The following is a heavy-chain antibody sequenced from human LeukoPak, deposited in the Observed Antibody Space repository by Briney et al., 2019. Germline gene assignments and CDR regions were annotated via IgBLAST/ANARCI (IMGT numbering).Heavy chain of an antibody. J-gene: IGHJ4*02. CDR3: ARGGSGSYPEDAGY. CDR1: GFTFSSYS. CDR2: ISSSSSYI. V-gene: IGHV3-21*01. Sequence: GGSLKLSCAASGFTFSSYSMNWVRQAPGKGLEWVSSISSSSSYIYYADSVKGRFTISRDNAKNSLYLQMNSLRAEDTAVYYCARGGSGSYPEDAGYWGQGTLVTVSS. D-gene: IGHD1-26*01.